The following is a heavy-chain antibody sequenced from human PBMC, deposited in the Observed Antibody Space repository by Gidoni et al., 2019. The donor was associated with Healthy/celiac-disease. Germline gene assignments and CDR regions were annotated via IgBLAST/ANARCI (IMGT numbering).Heavy chain of an antibody. V-gene: IGHV1-3*01. CDR2: INAGNGNT. J-gene: IGHJ4*02. CDR1: GYTFTSYA. D-gene: IGHD3-22*01. Sequence: QVQLVQSGAEVKKPGASVKVSCKASGYTFTSYAMHWVRQAPGQRLEWMGWINAGNGNTKYSQKFQGRVTITRDTSASTAYMELSSLRSEDTAVYYCAREEPRDYYDSSGAAWGQGTLVTVSS. CDR3: AREEPRDYYDSSGAA.